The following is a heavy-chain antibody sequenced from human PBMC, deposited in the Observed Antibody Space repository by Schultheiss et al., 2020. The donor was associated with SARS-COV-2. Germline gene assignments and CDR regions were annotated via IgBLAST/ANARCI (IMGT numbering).Heavy chain of an antibody. CDR1: GFTFSSYA. CDR2: IKSKTDGGTT. Sequence: GGSLRLSCSASGFTFSSYAMHWVRQAPGKGLEWVGRIKSKTDGGTTDYAAPVKGRFTISRDDSKNTLYLQMNSLRAEDTAVYYCARSGVWFGELLVLFDYWGQGTLVTVAS. CDR3: ARSGVWFGELLVLFDY. V-gene: IGHV3-15*07. J-gene: IGHJ4*02. D-gene: IGHD3-10*01.